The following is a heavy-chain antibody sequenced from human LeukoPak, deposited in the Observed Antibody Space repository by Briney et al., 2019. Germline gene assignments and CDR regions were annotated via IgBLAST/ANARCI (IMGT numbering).Heavy chain of an antibody. Sequence: GGSLRLSCAASGFTFSTYAMSWVRQAPGKGLEWVLAISGSGGGVYYADSVKGLFTISRDNSKNTLYLQMNSLRADDTALYYCAKGSSGWPEVGWGIDYWGQGTLVTVSS. CDR3: AKGSSGWPEVGWGIDY. CDR1: GFTFSTYA. V-gene: IGHV3-23*01. CDR2: ISGSGGGV. D-gene: IGHD6-19*01. J-gene: IGHJ4*02.